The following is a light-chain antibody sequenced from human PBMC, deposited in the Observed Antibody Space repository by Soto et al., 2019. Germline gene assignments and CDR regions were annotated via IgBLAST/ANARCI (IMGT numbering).Light chain of an antibody. CDR3: QQYAISWT. J-gene: IGKJ1*01. V-gene: IGKV3-20*01. CDR2: GAS. Sequence: EIVLTQSPGTLSLSPGERATLSCRASQSVSSNQLAWYQQKPGQAPRLHMYGASSRATGIPDRFSGSGSGTDFTLTISRLEPEDFAVYYCQQYAISWTFGQGTKVDIK. CDR1: QSVSSNQ.